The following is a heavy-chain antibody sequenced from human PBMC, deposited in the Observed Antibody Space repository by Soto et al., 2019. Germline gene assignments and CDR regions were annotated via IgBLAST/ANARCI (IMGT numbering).Heavy chain of an antibody. Sequence: QVQLVESGGGLVKPGTSLRLSCAASGFTFSDHCMSWIRQAPGKGLEWLSHISARSTYTNYGDSVKGRFSISRDNVKQTVYLQMNSLTVDDTAIYYCAMGDYGRYWGPGTLVTVSS. J-gene: IGHJ4*02. CDR2: ISARSTYT. CDR3: AMGDYGRY. V-gene: IGHV3-11*06. CDR1: GFTFSDHC. D-gene: IGHD4-17*01.